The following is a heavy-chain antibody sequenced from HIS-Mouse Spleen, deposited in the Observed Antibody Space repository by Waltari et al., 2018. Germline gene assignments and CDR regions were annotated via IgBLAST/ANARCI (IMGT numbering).Heavy chain of an antibody. J-gene: IGHJ4*02. V-gene: IGHV6-1*01. CDR2: TYYRSKWYN. CDR3: ARYSSSFDY. Sequence: QVQLQKSGPGLVKPSQTLSLTCSISGDSVSCHSSSWHWIRQSPSRGLEWLGRTYYRSKWYNDYAVSVKSRITINPDTSKNQFSLQLNSVTPEDTAVYYCARYSSSFDYWGQGTLVTVSS. D-gene: IGHD6-6*01. CDR1: GDSVSCHSSS.